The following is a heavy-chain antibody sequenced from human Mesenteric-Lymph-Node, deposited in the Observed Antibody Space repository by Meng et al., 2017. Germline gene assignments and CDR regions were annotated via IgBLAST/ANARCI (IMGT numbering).Heavy chain of an antibody. J-gene: IGHJ5*02. CDR3: ARGRKHYGERGWFDP. Sequence: QVRLVVVCPGLLQPRPVPSRTCTVCGGPIRSDEYDWACIRHPPGMGLDWIGYIDYSGSTYSNASLKSRVTISIDRSKNQFSLKLSSVTAADTAVYYLARGRKHYGERGWFDPWGQGTLVTVSS. CDR1: GGPIRSDEYD. D-gene: IGHD4-17*01. CDR2: IDYSGST. V-gene: IGHV4-30-4*01.